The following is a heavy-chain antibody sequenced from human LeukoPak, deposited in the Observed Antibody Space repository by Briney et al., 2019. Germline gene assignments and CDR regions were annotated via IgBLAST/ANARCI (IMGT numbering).Heavy chain of an antibody. J-gene: IGHJ4*02. CDR3: ARSIRYSSGCRFDY. D-gene: IGHD6-19*01. CDR1: GGSISSSSYY. Sequence: SETLSLTCTVSGGSISSSSYYWGWIRQPPGKGLEWIGSIYYSGSTYYNPSLKSRVTISVDTSKNQFSLKLSSVTAADTAVYYCARSIRYSSGCRFDYCGQGTLVTVSS. V-gene: IGHV4-39*01. CDR2: IYYSGST.